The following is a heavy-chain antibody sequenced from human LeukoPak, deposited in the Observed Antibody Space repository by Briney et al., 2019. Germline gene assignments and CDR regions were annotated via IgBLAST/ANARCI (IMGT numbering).Heavy chain of an antibody. CDR3: ARTSPYYDYVWGSYRPYYFDY. D-gene: IGHD3-16*02. J-gene: IGHJ4*02. V-gene: IGHV1-46*01. CDR1: GYTFTSYY. CDR2: INPSGGST. Sequence: ASVKVSCKASGYTFTSYYVHWVRQAPGQGLEWMGIINPSGGSTSYAQKFQGRVTMTRDTSTSTVYMELSSLRSEDTAVYYCARTSPYYDYVWGSYRPYYFDYWGQGTLVTVSS.